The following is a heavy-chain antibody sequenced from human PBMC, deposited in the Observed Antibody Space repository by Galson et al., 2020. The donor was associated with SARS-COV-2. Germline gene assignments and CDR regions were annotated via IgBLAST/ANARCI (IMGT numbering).Heavy chain of an antibody. D-gene: IGHD2-2*01. V-gene: IGHV1-18*01. J-gene: IGHJ4*02. CDR3: ARIRSRAMTFCSTTSCHADY. CDR1: GYTFTTYG. CDR2: ISSYNGYT. Sequence: ASVKVSCKTSGYTFTTYGVTWVRQAPGQGLEWMGWISSYNGYTNFVQKFQGRVTMTTDTATTTAYMELRNLRADDTAVYYCARIRSRAMTFCSTTSCHADYWGQGSLVTVSS.